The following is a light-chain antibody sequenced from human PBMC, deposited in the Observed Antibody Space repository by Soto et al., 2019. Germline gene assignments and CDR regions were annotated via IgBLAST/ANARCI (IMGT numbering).Light chain of an antibody. CDR1: SSDVGGYNY. J-gene: IGLJ3*02. Sequence: QSALTQPRSVSGSPGQSVTISCTGTSSDVGGYNYVSWYQQHPGKAPKLMIYDVSKRPSGVPYRFSGSKSGTSASLAISGLQSEDEADYFCSTWDDSLNAWVFGGGTQLTVL. CDR2: DVS. V-gene: IGLV2-11*01. CDR3: STWDDSLNAWV.